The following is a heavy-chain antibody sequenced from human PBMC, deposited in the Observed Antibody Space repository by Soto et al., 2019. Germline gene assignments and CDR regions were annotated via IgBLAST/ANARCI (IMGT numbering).Heavy chain of an antibody. CDR3: AHVYWAASGTRYSFDY. CDR1: GFSFTTGSVG. D-gene: IGHD6-13*01. J-gene: IGHJ4*02. CDR2: IYWDDDK. Sequence: QITLTESGPTLVKPTQTLTLTCTFSGFSFTTGSVGVGWIRQPPGKALEFLALIYWDDDKRLSPSLKNRLTTPKDPSNPPVVVPMTNMDPEDTGTYFCAHVYWAASGTRYSFDYWGQGTLVTVSS. V-gene: IGHV2-5*02.